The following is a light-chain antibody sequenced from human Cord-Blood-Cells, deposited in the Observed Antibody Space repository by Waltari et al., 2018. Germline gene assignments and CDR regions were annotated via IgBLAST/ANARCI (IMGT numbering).Light chain of an antibody. V-gene: IGLV2-8*01. J-gene: IGLJ2*01. CDR1: SSDVGGYNY. CDR3: SSYAGSNNVV. Sequence: QSALTQPPSASGSPGQSVTISCTRTSSDVGGYNYVSWYQQHPGKAPKLMIYEVSKRPSGGPGRFSGSKSGNTASLTVSGLQAEDEADYYCSSYAGSNNVVFGGGTKLTVL. CDR2: EVS.